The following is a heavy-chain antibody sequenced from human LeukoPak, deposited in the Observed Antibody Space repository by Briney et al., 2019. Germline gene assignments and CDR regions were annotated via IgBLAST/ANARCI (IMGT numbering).Heavy chain of an antibody. CDR2: VSWDSTRM. Sequence: GGSLRLSCAASGFNFDAYAMHWVRQVPGRGLEWASGVSWDSTRMAYADSVKGRFTISRDNAKNSLYLQMTSLRPEDTAVYYCSRSPDFWSALDFWGQGTLVAVSS. J-gene: IGHJ4*02. D-gene: IGHD3-3*01. CDR3: SRSPDFWSALDF. V-gene: IGHV3-9*01. CDR1: GFNFDAYA.